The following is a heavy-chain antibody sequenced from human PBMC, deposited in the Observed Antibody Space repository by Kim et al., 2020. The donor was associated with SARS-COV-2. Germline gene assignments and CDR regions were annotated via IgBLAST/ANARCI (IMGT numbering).Heavy chain of an antibody. CDR3: ARMTTVTHNAIDY. D-gene: IGHD4-17*01. V-gene: IGHV4-31*02. J-gene: IGHJ4*02. Sequence: YNPSLKGRVTISVDTSKNQFSLKLSSVTAADTAVYYCARMTTVTHNAIDYWGQGTLVTVSS.